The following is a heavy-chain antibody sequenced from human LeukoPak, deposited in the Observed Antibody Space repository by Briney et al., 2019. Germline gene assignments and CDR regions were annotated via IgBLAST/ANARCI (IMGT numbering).Heavy chain of an antibody. V-gene: IGHV3-30*01. Sequence: GGSLRLSCAASGFTFSSYAMHWVRQAPGNGLEWVAVISYDGSNKYYADSVKGRFTISRDNSKNTLYLQMNSLRAEDTAVYYCARDGGYCSSTSCPNYYYYMDVWGKGTTVTVSS. CDR1: GFTFSSYA. D-gene: IGHD2-2*01. CDR3: ARDGGYCSSTSCPNYYYYMDV. CDR2: ISYDGSNK. J-gene: IGHJ6*03.